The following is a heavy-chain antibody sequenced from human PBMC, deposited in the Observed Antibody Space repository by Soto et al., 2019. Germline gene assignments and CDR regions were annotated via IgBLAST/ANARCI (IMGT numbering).Heavy chain of an antibody. CDR1: GGSISSYY. V-gene: IGHV4-59*01. CDR3: ARVGRYCSSTSCSPDWFDP. J-gene: IGHJ5*02. CDR2: IYYSGST. Sequence: KASETLSLTCTVSGGSISSYYWSWIRQPPGKGLEWIGYIYYSGSTNYNPSLKSRVTISVDTSKNQFSLKLSSVTAADTAVYYCARVGRYCSSTSCSPDWFDPWGQGTLVTVSS. D-gene: IGHD2-2*01.